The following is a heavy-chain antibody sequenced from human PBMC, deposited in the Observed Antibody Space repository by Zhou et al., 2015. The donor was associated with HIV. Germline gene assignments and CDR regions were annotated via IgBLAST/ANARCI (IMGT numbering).Heavy chain of an antibody. CDR1: GGTFSSYA. CDR3: ARDIKTYYDFWSGYYSYYYGMDV. D-gene: IGHD3-3*01. CDR2: IIPIFGTA. V-gene: IGHV1-69*06. Sequence: QVQLVQSGAEVKKPGSSVKVSCKASGGTFSSYAISWVRQAPGQGLEWMGGIIPIFGTANYAQKFQGRVTITADKSTSTAYMELSSLRSEDTAVYYCARDIKTYYDFWSGYYSYYYGMDVWGQGTTVTVSS. J-gene: IGHJ6*02.